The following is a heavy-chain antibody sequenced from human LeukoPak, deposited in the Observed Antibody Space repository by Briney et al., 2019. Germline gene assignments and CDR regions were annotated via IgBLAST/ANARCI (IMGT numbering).Heavy chain of an antibody. CDR2: INHNGNVN. CDR1: GFTFSSYW. V-gene: IGHV3-7*03. Sequence: TGGSLRLSCAASGFTFSSYWMNWARQAPGKGLEWVASINHNGNVNYYVDSVKGRFTISRDNAKNSLYLQMSNLRAGDTAVYFCPRGGGLDVWGQGATVTVSS. CDR3: PRGGGLDV. J-gene: IGHJ6*02. D-gene: IGHD3-16*01.